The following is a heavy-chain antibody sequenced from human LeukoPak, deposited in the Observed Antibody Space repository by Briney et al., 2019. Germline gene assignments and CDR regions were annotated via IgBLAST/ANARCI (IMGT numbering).Heavy chain of an antibody. D-gene: IGHD4-23*01. CDR3: ARGRVSYGGRYYFDY. Sequence: PSETLSLTCIVSGGSISSITSLTYYWNWIRQSPGTGLEWIGSVHYSGSTNYNPSLKSRVTISVDTSKNQFSLKLSSVTAADTAVYYCARGRVSYGGRYYFDYWGQGTLVTVSS. CDR1: GGSISSITSLTYY. CDR2: VHYSGST. J-gene: IGHJ4*02. V-gene: IGHV4-39*07.